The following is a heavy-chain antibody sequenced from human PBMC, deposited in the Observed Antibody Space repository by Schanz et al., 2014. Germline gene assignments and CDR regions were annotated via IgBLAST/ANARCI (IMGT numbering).Heavy chain of an antibody. Sequence: QVQLVQSGAEVKKPGSSMKVSCKASGGTFSTYPINWLRQAPGQGLEWMGRIIPIHGIVNYAQRSQDRVRITADKSTSTAYMELSSLRSDDTAVYYCARGGGPEDVFDIWGQGTILTVSS. D-gene: IGHD2-15*01. CDR2: IIPIHGIV. V-gene: IGHV1-69*02. CDR1: GGTFSTYP. J-gene: IGHJ3*02. CDR3: ARGGGPEDVFDI.